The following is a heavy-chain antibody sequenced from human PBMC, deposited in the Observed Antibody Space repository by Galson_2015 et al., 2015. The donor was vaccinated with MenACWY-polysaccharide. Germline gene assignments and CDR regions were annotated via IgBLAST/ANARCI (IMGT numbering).Heavy chain of an antibody. J-gene: IGHJ4*02. D-gene: IGHD3-22*01. Sequence: SLRLSCAASGFTFSSYWMHWVRQAPGKGLVWVSRIYRDGSDTTYADSVKGRFTVSRDNAKNTLYLQMNSLRAEDTAVYYCARDLYPTTYYSDSSPLSDYWGQGSLVTVSS. V-gene: IGHV3-74*01. CDR3: ARDLYPTTYYSDSSPLSDY. CDR2: IYRDGSDT. CDR1: GFTFSSYW.